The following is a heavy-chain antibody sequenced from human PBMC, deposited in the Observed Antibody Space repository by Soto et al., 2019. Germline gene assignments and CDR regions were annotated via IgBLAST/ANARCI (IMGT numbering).Heavy chain of an antibody. D-gene: IGHD3-22*01. CDR3: ARSMYYSDGSNYSPFDY. CDR1: GCSVSSGNYY. V-gene: IGHV4-61*01. J-gene: IGHJ4*02. Sequence: SETLSLTCTVSGCSVSSGNYYWSWIRQPPGKGLERIGYFYYTGSTNYNPSLKSRVTISIDASKNQFSLRLSSVTAADTAVYYCARSMYYSDGSNYSPFDYWGQGTLVTVSS. CDR2: FYYTGST.